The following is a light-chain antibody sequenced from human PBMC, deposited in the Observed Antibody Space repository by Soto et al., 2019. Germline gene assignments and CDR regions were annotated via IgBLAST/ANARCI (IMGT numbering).Light chain of an antibody. CDR1: QGIGDT. V-gene: IGKV3-20*01. J-gene: IGKJ1*01. CDR3: QQYGSSPPT. CDR2: DTS. Sequence: EVVMTQSPATLSVSPGEGVTLSCRANQGIGDTLAWYQHKPGQTPRLLIYDTSTRATGVPARFSGSGSGTDFTLTINRLEPEDFALYYCQQYGSSPPTFGQGTKVDIK.